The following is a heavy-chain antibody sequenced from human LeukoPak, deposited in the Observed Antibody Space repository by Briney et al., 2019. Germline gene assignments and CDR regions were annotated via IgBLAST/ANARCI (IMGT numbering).Heavy chain of an antibody. CDR3: ARVGRSSGYYMDV. CDR1: GFTFSSYA. V-gene: IGHV3-30*04. J-gene: IGHJ6*03. Sequence: PGGSLRLSCAASGFTFSSYAMHWVRQAPGKWLEWVAVISYDGSNKYYADSVKGRFTISRDNSKNTLYLQMNSLRAEDTAVYYCARVGRSSGYYMDVWGKGTTVTVSS. CDR2: ISYDGSNK. D-gene: IGHD3-22*01.